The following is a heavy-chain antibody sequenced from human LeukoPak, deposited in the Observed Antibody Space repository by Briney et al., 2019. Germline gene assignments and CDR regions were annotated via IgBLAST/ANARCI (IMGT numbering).Heavy chain of an antibody. CDR1: GGSISSYY. Sequence: PSETLSLTCTVSGGSISSYYWSWIRQPPGKGLEWIGYTYYSGSTNYNPSLKSRVTISVDTSKNQFSLKLSSVTAADTAVYYCARSLVGATTFDYWGQGTLVTVSS. J-gene: IGHJ4*02. V-gene: IGHV4-59*08. D-gene: IGHD1-26*01. CDR2: TYYSGST. CDR3: ARSLVGATTFDY.